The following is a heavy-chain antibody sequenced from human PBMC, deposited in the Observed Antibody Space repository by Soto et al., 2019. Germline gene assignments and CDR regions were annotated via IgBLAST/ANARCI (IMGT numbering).Heavy chain of an antibody. V-gene: IGHV1-18*01. CDR1: GGTFSNYG. CDR3: ARPPGYISDWYYFDL. D-gene: IGHD3-9*01. Sequence: ASVKVSCKASGGTFSNYGISWVRQAPGQGLEWLGWITAYNGNKNYAQNVQGRVTLTTDTSTTTAYLELSSLMSEDTAVYYCARPPGYISDWYYFDLWGQGTQVTVSS. J-gene: IGHJ4*02. CDR2: ITAYNGNK.